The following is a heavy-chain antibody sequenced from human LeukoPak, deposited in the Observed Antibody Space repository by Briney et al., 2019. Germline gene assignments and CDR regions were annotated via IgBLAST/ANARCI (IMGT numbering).Heavy chain of an antibody. CDR1: GFTFSSCA. D-gene: IGHD6-13*01. Sequence: GESLKISCQASGFTFSSCAMSWVRQAPGKGLEWVSAISGSGDSTFYADSVKGRFTISRDNSKNTLYLQMNSLRAEDTAVYYCAKLSRIAAAGTQDYWGQGTLVTVSS. CDR2: ISGSGDST. CDR3: AKLSRIAAAGTQDY. V-gene: IGHV3-23*01. J-gene: IGHJ4*02.